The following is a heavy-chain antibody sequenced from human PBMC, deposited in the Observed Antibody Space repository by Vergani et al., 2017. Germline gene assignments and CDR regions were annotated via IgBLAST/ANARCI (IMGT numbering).Heavy chain of an antibody. D-gene: IGHD3-9*01. V-gene: IGHV1-46*03. Sequence: QVQVVQSGAEVKKSGASVKVSCKTSGYTFSNYYMHWVRQAPGQGLEWMGIINPSGGHTNYAQKFQGRVTMTRDTSTSTVYMELSSLRSEDTAIYYWGRGDYGILTGYRYWGQGTLVTVSA. CDR3: GRGDYGILTGYRY. J-gene: IGHJ4*02. CDR1: GYTFSNYY. CDR2: INPSGGHT.